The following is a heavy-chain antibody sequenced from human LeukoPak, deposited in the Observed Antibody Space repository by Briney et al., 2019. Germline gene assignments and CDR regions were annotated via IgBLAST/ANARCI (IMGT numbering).Heavy chain of an antibody. Sequence: XXGXXFXXYGISXVRQAPGQGLEWMGXXXXXXGNTNYAQKLQGRVTMTTDTSTSTAYMELRSLRSDDTAVYYCARGVNYYDSSGYYYQGRFDPWGQGTLVTVSS. CDR2: XXXXXGNT. V-gene: IGHV1-18*01. CDR1: GXXFXXYG. J-gene: IGHJ5*02. D-gene: IGHD3-22*01. CDR3: ARGVNYYDSSGYYYQGRFDP.